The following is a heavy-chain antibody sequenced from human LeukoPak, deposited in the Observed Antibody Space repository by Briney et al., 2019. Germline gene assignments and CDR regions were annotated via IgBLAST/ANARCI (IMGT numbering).Heavy chain of an antibody. Sequence: GGSLRLSCAASGFTFSSYGMSWVRQAPGKGLEWVSAISGSGGSTYYADSVKGRFTISRDKSKNTLYLQMNSLRAEDTAVYYCAKDRPIYYDILTGLPDAFDIWGQGTMVTVSS. CDR1: GFTFSSYG. J-gene: IGHJ3*02. V-gene: IGHV3-23*01. CDR2: ISGSGGST. CDR3: AKDRPIYYDILTGLPDAFDI. D-gene: IGHD3-9*01.